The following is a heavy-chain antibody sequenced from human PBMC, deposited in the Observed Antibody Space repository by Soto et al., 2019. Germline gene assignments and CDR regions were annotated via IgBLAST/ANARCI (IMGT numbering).Heavy chain of an antibody. CDR3: AGKDYDFWSGLLNYYYGMDV. J-gene: IGHJ6*02. V-gene: IGHV1-58*01. CDR2: IVVGSGNT. Sequence: SVKVSCKASGFTFTSSAVQWVRQARGQRLEWIGWIVVGSGNTNYAQKFQERVTITRDMSTGTAYMELSSLRSEDTAVYYCAGKDYDFWSGLLNYYYGMDVWGQGTTVTVSS. CDR1: GFTFTSSA. D-gene: IGHD3-3*01.